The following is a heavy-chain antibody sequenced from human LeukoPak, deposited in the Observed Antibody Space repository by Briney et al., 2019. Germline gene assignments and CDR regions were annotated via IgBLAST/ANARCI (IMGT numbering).Heavy chain of an antibody. CDR2: ISYDGSNK. J-gene: IGHJ5*02. CDR3: AKDSAHGGSGWSGWFDP. Sequence: PGRSLRLSCAASRFTFSNYGMHWVRQAPGKGLEWVAVISYDGSNKYYAESMKGRFTISRDNSKNTLYLQMNSLTAEDTAVYYCAKDSAHGGSGWSGWFDPWGQGTLVTVSS. CDR1: RFTFSNYG. V-gene: IGHV3-30*18. D-gene: IGHD6-19*01.